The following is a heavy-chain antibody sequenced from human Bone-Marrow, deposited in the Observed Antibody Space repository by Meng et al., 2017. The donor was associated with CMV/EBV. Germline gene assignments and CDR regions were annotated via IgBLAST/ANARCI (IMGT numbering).Heavy chain of an antibody. J-gene: IGHJ4*02. CDR1: GFTFDDYA. CDR2: ISRNSGSI. D-gene: IGHD3-3*01. Sequence: GGSLRLSCAASGFTFDDYAMHWVRQAPGKGLEWVSGISRNSGSIGYADSVKGRFTISRDNAKNSLYLQMNSLRAEDTALYYCAKDYDFWSTFDYWGQGTLVTVSS. CDR3: AKDYDFWSTFDY. V-gene: IGHV3-9*01.